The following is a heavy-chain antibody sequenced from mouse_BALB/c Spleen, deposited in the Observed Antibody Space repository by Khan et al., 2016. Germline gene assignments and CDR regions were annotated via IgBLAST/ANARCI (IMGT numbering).Heavy chain of an antibody. CDR2: ISDGGSYT. CDR3: AREGLRRGFAY. D-gene: IGHD2-4*01. CDR1: GFTFSDYY. J-gene: IGHJ3*01. V-gene: IGHV5-4*02. Sequence: EVQLVESGGGLVKPGGSLKLSCAASGFTFSDYYMYWVRQTPEKRLEWVATISDGGSYTYYPDSVQGRFTISSDNSKNNLYLQMSSLKSDDTVMYYCAREGLRRGFAYWGQGTLVTVSA.